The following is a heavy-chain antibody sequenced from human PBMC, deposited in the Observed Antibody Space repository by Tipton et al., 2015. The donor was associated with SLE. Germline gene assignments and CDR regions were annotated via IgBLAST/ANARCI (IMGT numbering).Heavy chain of an antibody. V-gene: IGHV4-61*02. D-gene: IGHD1-7*01. CDR3: VRGFDTSGTFFSFDI. Sequence: LRLSCTVSGGSLRSGTYYWSWIRPPAGKGREWIGRIFASGSTNYNPSLESRVTISLDTSKNQFSLKLTSVAAADTAVYYCVRGFDTSGTFFSFDIWGQGTMVIVSS. CDR1: GGSLRSGTYY. J-gene: IGHJ3*02. CDR2: IFASGST.